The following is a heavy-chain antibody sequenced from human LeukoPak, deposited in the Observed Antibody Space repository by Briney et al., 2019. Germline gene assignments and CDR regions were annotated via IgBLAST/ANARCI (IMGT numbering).Heavy chain of an antibody. J-gene: IGHJ4*02. CDR3: ARVPSDY. V-gene: IGHV3-23*01. Sequence: PGGSLRLSCAASGFTFTSYAMSWVRQAPGKGLEWVSGISGSGGSTYYADSVKGRFTIQMNSLRAEDTAVYYCARVPSDYWGQGTLVTVSS. CDR1: GFTFTSYA. CDR2: ISGSGGST.